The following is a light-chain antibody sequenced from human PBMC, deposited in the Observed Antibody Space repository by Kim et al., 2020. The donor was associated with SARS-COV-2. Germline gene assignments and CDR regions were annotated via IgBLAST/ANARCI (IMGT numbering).Light chain of an antibody. V-gene: IGLV2-8*01. CDR1: SSDVGGYNY. Sequence: GQSVAISCTGTSSDVGGYNYVSWYQQHPGKAPKLIIYEVNGRPSGVPDRFSGSKSGNTASLTVSGLQAEDEAYYYCSSFAGDNAMVFGGGTQLTVL. CDR2: EVN. CDR3: SSFAGDNAMV. J-gene: IGLJ2*01.